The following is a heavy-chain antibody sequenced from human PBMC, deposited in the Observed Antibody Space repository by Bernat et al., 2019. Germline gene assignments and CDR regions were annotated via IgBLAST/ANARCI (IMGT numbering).Heavy chain of an antibody. V-gene: IGHV3-23*01. Sequence: EVQLLESGGGLVQPGGSLRLACAASGFTFSSYAMSWVRQAPGKGLEWVSAISGSGGSTYYAASVKGRFTISRDNSKSPLYLQMTSLRAEDTAFYYCAKDRCSSTSCYGTLGYFDYWGRGTLITISS. CDR2: ISGSGGST. D-gene: IGHD2-2*01. CDR1: GFTFSSYA. CDR3: AKDRCSSTSCYGTLGYFDY. J-gene: IGHJ4*02.